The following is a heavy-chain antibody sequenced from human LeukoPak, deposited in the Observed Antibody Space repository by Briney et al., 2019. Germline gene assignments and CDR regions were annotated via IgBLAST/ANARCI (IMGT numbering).Heavy chain of an antibody. V-gene: IGHV3-74*01. D-gene: IGHD2-15*01. Sequence: GGSLRLSCAASGFTFKLYWMHWVRQVPGKGPVWVARINDDGSDTVYADSVKGRFTISRDDAENMLFLQMNSLRGEDTAVYHCVRGGPSTWSWGQGTLVTVSS. CDR2: INDDGSDT. CDR3: VRGGPSTWS. J-gene: IGHJ5*02. CDR1: GFTFKLYW.